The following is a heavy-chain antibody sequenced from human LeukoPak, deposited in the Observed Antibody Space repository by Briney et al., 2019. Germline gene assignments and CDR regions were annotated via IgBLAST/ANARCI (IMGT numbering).Heavy chain of an antibody. Sequence: GGSLRLSCAASGFTFSGYSMNWVRQAPGKGVEWVSAISGSGGSTYYADSVKGRFTISRDNSKNTLYLQMNSLRAEDTAVYYCAKSSEGYTAMVEFDYWGQGTLVTVSS. D-gene: IGHD5-18*01. CDR3: AKSSEGYTAMVEFDY. J-gene: IGHJ4*02. CDR2: ISGSGGST. V-gene: IGHV3-23*01. CDR1: GFTFSGYS.